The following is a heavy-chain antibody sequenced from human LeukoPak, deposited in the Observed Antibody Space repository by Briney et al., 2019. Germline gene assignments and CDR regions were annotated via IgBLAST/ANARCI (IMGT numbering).Heavy chain of an antibody. V-gene: IGHV1-2*04. CDR3: ARGRVVVPAAPFDI. J-gene: IGHJ3*02. CDR2: INPNSGGT. CDR1: GYTFTSYA. D-gene: IGHD2-2*01. Sequence: ASVKVSCKASGYTFTSYAMNWVRQAPGQGLEWMGWINPNSGGTNYAQKFQGWVTMTRDTSISTAYMELSRLRSDDTAVYYCARGRVVVPAAPFDIWGQGTMVTVSS.